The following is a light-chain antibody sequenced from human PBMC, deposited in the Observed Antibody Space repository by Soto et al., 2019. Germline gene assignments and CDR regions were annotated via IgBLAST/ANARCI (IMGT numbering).Light chain of an antibody. V-gene: IGLV2-8*01. Sequence: QSVLTQPPSASESPGQSVTISCTGTSSDIGAYNYVSWYQQHPGKAPKLMIHEVSKRPSGVPDRFSGSKSGNTASLTVSGLQAEDEADYYCSSYAGSNDRWVFGGGTKLTVL. CDR3: SSYAGSNDRWV. CDR2: EVS. CDR1: SSDIGAYNY. J-gene: IGLJ3*02.